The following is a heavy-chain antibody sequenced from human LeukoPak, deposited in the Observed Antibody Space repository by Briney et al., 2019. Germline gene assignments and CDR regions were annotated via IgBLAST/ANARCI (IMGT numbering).Heavy chain of an antibody. V-gene: IGHV1-8*01. CDR2: MNPNTGNT. CDR1: GYTFTSYD. J-gene: IGHJ4*02. CDR3: ARGVTPIQEYYFDY. Sequence: WASVKVSCKASGYTFTSYDINWVRQATGQGLEWMGWMNPNTGNTGYAQKFQGRVTMTRDTSIGTAYMELSSLRSEDTAVHYCARGVTPIQEYYFDYWGQGTLVTVSS. D-gene: IGHD1-14*01.